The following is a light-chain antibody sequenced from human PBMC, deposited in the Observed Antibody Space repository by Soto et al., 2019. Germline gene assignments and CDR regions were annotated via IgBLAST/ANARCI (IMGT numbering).Light chain of an antibody. CDR2: DAS. Sequence: EMVMTQSPSTLSVCPGERASLSCRASQSVSTTVAWYHQKPGQAPRLPIYDASNRATGIPARFSGSGSGTDFTLTISSLEPEDFTVSYCQQRYNWPLLTFGGGTKVDIK. CDR1: QSVSTT. V-gene: IGKV3-11*01. CDR3: QQRYNWPLLT. J-gene: IGKJ4*01.